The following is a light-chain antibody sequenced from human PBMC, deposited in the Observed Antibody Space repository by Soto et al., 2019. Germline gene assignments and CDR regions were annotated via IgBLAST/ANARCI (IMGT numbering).Light chain of an antibody. V-gene: IGKV1-5*01. CDR3: QQYNSYSLAWT. J-gene: IGKJ1*01. CDR2: DAS. Sequence: DIQMTQSPSTLSASVGDRVTITCRASQSISSWLAWYQQKPGKAPKLLIYDASSLESGVPSRFSGSGSGTEFSLTISSLQPDDFATYYCQQYNSYSLAWTFGQGTK. CDR1: QSISSW.